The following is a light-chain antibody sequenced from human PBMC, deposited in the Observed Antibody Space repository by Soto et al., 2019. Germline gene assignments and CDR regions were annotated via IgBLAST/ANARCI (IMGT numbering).Light chain of an antibody. CDR1: QSFGGM. V-gene: IGKV3-15*01. CDR3: HQYNNWPLT. CDR2: GAS. J-gene: IGKJ4*01. Sequence: EIVMTQSPATLSVSPGERATLSCRASQSFGGMLAWYQRKPGQAPRLLIYGASSRATGVPARFSGSASGTEFTLTISSLQSEDFAVYYCHQYNNWPLTFGGGTKVEIK.